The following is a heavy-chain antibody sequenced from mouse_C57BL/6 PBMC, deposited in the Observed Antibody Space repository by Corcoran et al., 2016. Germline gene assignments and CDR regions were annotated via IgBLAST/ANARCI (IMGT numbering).Heavy chain of an antibody. CDR2: INPNNGGI. CDR3: ARSLRYFDY. CDR1: GYTFTDYY. J-gene: IGHJ2*01. D-gene: IGHD6-1*01. Sequence: EVQLQQSGPELVKPGASVKISCKASGYTFTDYYMNWVKQSHGKSLEWIGDINPNNGGISYNQKFKGKATLTVDKSSSTAYMELRSLTSEDSAVYYCARSLRYFDYWGQGTTLTVSS. V-gene: IGHV1-26*01.